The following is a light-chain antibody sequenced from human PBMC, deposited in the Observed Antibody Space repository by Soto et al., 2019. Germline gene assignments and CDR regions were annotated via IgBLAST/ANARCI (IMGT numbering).Light chain of an antibody. CDR1: SSNFGAGYD. CDR2: ANS. Sequence: QSVLTQPPSVSGAPGQTVTISCSGTSSNFGAGYDAHWYQQLPGTAPKLLIYANSNRPSGVPDRFSGSKSGTSASLAITGLQAEDEAEYYCQSYDNSLSGSRVFGGGTKVTVL. J-gene: IGLJ3*02. CDR3: QSYDNSLSGSRV. V-gene: IGLV1-40*01.